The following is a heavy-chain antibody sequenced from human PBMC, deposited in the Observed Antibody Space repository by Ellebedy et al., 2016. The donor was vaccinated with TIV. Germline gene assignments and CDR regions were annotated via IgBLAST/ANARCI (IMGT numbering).Heavy chain of an antibody. Sequence: AASVKVSCKASGGTFRRYGISWVRQAPGQGLEWMGRIIPFIYITNYAQKFQGRVTMTADTSARTAYMDLSSLRSEDTDVYFCARDLVGNDHFYNLDVWGQGTTVTVSS. V-gene: IGHV1-69*10. CDR3: ARDLVGNDHFYNLDV. CDR2: IIPFIYIT. CDR1: GGTFRRYG. D-gene: IGHD5-24*01. J-gene: IGHJ6*02.